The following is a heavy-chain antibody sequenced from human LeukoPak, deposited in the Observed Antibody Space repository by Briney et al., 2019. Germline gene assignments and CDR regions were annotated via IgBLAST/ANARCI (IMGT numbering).Heavy chain of an antibody. Sequence: GASVKVSCKASGYTFTSYYMHWVRQAPGQGLEWMGIINPSGGSTSYAQKFQGGVTMTRDTSTSTVYMELSSLRSEDTAVYYCARVVGWGYCSGRSCYDVAFDIWGQGTMVTVSS. V-gene: IGHV1-46*01. J-gene: IGHJ3*02. CDR2: INPSGGST. CDR3: ARVVGWGYCSGRSCYDVAFDI. CDR1: GYTFTSYY. D-gene: IGHD2-15*01.